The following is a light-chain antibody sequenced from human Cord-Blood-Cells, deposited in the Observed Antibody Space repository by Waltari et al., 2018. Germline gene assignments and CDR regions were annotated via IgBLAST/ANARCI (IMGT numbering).Light chain of an antibody. CDR2: AAS. CDR3: QQSYSTPPT. J-gene: IGKJ1*01. V-gene: IGKV1-39*01. CDR1: QSISSY. Sequence: DIQLTQSPSSLSASVGARVTITCRASQSISSYLNGYQQKPGKAPKLLIYAASSLQSGVPSRFSGSGSGTDFTRTISSRQPEDFATYDCQQSYSTPPTFGQGTKVEIK.